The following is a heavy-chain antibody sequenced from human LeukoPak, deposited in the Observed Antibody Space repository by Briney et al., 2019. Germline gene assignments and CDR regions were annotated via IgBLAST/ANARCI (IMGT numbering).Heavy chain of an antibody. J-gene: IGHJ4*02. V-gene: IGHV3-21*01. CDR3: ARTKAAGPFDY. CDR2: ISSSSSYI. D-gene: IGHD6-13*01. Sequence: XGSLRLSCAASGFTFSSYSMNWVRQAPGKGLEWVSSISSSSSYIYYADSVKGRFTISRDNAKNSLYLQMNSLRAEDTAVYYCARTKAAGPFDYWGQGTLVTVSS. CDR1: GFTFSSYS.